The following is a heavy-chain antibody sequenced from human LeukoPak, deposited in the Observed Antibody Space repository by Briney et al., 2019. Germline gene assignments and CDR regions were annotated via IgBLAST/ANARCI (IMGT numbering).Heavy chain of an antibody. V-gene: IGHV4-34*01. D-gene: IGHD5-24*01. CDR3: ASNRRDGYNSTPRGDYFDY. CDR1: GGSFSGYY. Sequence: PSETLSLTCAVYGGSFSGYYWSWIRQPPGKGLEWIGEINHSGSTNYDPSLKSRVTISVDTSKNQFSLKLSSVTAADTAVYYCASNRRDGYNSTPRGDYFDYWGQGTLVTVSS. J-gene: IGHJ4*02. CDR2: INHSGST.